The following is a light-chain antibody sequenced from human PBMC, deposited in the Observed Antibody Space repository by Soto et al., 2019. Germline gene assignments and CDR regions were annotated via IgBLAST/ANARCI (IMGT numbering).Light chain of an antibody. CDR3: HQYGISPPT. Sequence: VLTQSPGTLSLSPGDRATLSCRASQSVSGSDLAWYQQKPGQAPRLLISGVSNRATGTPDRFSGSGSGTDFTLTISSLEPEDFAVFYCHQYGISPPTFGPGTKVDIK. J-gene: IGKJ1*01. CDR2: GVS. CDR1: QSVSGSD. V-gene: IGKV3-20*01.